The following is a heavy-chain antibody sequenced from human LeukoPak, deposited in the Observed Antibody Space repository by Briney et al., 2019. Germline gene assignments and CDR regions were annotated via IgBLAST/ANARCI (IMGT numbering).Heavy chain of an antibody. V-gene: IGHV4-59*08. Sequence: PSETLSFTCTVSGASVSSDYWSWIRQSPGKGLEWIGYIYHSGHTMSNPSLKSRVSLSLDTSNNQFSLKLSSVTAADTAVYYCARHPFQYPFDHWGQGTVVSVSS. CDR2: IYHSGHT. D-gene: IGHD2/OR15-2a*01. CDR3: ARHPFQYPFDH. CDR1: GASVSSDY. J-gene: IGHJ5*02.